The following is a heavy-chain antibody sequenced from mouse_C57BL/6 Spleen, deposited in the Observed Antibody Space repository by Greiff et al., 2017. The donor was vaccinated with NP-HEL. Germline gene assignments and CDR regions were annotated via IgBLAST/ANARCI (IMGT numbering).Heavy chain of an antibody. D-gene: IGHD1-1*01. Sequence: QVQLQQSGAELVKPGASVKISCKASGYAFSSYWMNWVKQRPGKGLEWIGQIYPGDGDTTYNGKFKGKATLTADKSSSTAYMQLSSLTSEDSAVYFCASYGSSLSYWYFDVWGTGTTVTVSS. CDR2: IYPGDGDT. V-gene: IGHV1-80*01. CDR3: ASYGSSLSYWYFDV. J-gene: IGHJ1*03. CDR1: GYAFSSYW.